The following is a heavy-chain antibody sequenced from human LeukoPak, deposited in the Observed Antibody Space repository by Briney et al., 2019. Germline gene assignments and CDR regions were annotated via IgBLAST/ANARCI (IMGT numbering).Heavy chain of an antibody. CDR3: AKDMSSSGHKGFDY. CDR1: GFTFDDYA. Sequence: GRSLRLSCAASGFTFDDYAMHWVRQAPGKGLEWVSGISWSSGSIGYADSVKGRFTISRDNAKNSLYLQMNSLRAEDTALYYCAKDMSSSGHKGFDYWGQGTLVTVSS. V-gene: IGHV3-9*01. CDR2: ISWSSGSI. J-gene: IGHJ4*02. D-gene: IGHD6-19*01.